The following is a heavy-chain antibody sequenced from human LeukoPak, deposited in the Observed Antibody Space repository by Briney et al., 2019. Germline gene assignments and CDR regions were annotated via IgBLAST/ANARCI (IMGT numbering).Heavy chain of an antibody. CDR2: IYHSGST. D-gene: IGHD6-13*01. V-gene: IGHV4-38-2*02. Sequence: SETLSLTCTVSGYSISSGYYWGWIRQPPGKGLEWIGSIYHSGSTYYNPSLKSRVTISVDTSKNQFSLKLSSVTAADTAVYYCARTPGGVHSSSRVFDYWGQGTLVTVSS. J-gene: IGHJ4*02. CDR3: ARTPGGVHSSSRVFDY. CDR1: GYSISSGYY.